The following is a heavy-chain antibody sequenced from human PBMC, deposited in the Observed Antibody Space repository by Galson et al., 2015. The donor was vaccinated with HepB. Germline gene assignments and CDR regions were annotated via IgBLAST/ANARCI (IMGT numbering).Heavy chain of an antibody. CDR3: ARVEPPDIVVVPAAIHFQPPMDV. D-gene: IGHD2-2*02. J-gene: IGHJ6*03. Sequence: SVKVSCKASGYTFTSYGISWVRQAPGQGLEWMGWISAYNGNTNYAQKLQGRVTMTTDTSTSTAYMELRSLRSDDTAVYYCARVEPPDIVVVPAAIHFQPPMDVWGKGTTVTVSS. CDR2: ISAYNGNT. V-gene: IGHV1-18*01. CDR1: GYTFTSYG.